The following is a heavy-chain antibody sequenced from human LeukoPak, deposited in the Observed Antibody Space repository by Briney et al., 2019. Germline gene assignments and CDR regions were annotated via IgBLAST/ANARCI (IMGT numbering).Heavy chain of an antibody. V-gene: IGHV4-59*01. Sequence: SESLSLTCTVSGGSISSYYWSWIRQPPGKGLEWIEYIYCSGSTNYNPSLKSRVTISVDTSKNHFSLKLSSVTAADTTVYYCARDLVDCYDSRGHLLDIDVWGKGPTVTVSS. CDR1: GGSISSYY. CDR2: IYCSGST. D-gene: IGHD3-22*01. J-gene: IGHJ6*03. CDR3: ARDLVDCYDSRGHLLDIDV.